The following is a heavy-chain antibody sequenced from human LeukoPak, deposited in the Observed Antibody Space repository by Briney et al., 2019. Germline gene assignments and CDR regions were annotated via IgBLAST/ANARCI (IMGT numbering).Heavy chain of an antibody. Sequence: GGSLRLSCAASGFTFSNYAIHWVRQAPGKGLEWVAVISYDGSNKYYADSVKGRFTISRDNAKNSLYLQMNSLRAEDTAVYYCARDEGYSYGSFDYWGQGTLVTVSS. CDR2: ISYDGSNK. CDR1: GFTFSNYA. CDR3: ARDEGYSYGSFDY. J-gene: IGHJ4*02. V-gene: IGHV3-30*04. D-gene: IGHD5-18*01.